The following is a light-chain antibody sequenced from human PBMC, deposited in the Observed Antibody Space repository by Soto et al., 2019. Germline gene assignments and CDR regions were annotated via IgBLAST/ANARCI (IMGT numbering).Light chain of an antibody. CDR3: CSFAGNYTYV. Sequence: QSALTQPRSVSGSPGQSVTISCTGTISDVGGYNYVSWYQQHPGKAPKFMIYDVSKRPSGVPDRFFATKSGNTASLTISGLQAEDEADYYCCSFAGNYTYVFGTGIKLTVL. CDR2: DVS. V-gene: IGLV2-11*01. CDR1: ISDVGGYNY. J-gene: IGLJ1*01.